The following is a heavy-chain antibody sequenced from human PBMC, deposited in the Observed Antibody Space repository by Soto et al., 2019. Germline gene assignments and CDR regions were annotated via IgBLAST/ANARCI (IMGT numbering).Heavy chain of an antibody. CDR2: ISGYDGNT. CDR3: ARSQPAFDI. V-gene: IGHV1-18*01. Sequence: ASVKVSCKASGYTFNLYGIIWLRQAPGQGLEWMGWISGYDGNTNYAQRFQGRVTMTTDTSTSTAYMELRSLRSDDTAVYYCARSQPAFDIWGQGTMVTVSS. J-gene: IGHJ3*02. CDR1: GYTFNLYG.